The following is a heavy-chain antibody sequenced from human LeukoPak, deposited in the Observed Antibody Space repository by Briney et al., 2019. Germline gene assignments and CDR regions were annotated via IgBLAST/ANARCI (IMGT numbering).Heavy chain of an antibody. Sequence: PGGSLRLSCAASGFTFSSYAMSWVCQAPGKGLEWVSAISGSGGSTYYADSVKGRFTISRDNSKNTLYLQMNSLRAEDTAVYYCAKDSAAAGTSYFDYWGQGTLVTVSS. CDR2: ISGSGGST. CDR3: AKDSAAAGTSYFDY. V-gene: IGHV3-23*01. J-gene: IGHJ4*02. CDR1: GFTFSSYA. D-gene: IGHD6-13*01.